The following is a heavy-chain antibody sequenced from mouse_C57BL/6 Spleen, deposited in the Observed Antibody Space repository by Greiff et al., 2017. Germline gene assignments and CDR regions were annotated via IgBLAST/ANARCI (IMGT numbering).Heavy chain of an antibody. CDR1: GYTFTSYW. CDR2: IDPNSGGT. J-gene: IGHJ4*01. V-gene: IGHV1-72*01. Sequence: QLQQSGAELVKPGASVKLSCKASGYTFTSYWMHWVKQRPGRGLEGIGRIDPNSGGTKYNEKFKSKATLTVDKPSSTAYMQLSSLTSEDSAVYYCARPYSNYYAMDDWGQGTSVTVSS. D-gene: IGHD2-5*01. CDR3: ARPYSNYYAMDD.